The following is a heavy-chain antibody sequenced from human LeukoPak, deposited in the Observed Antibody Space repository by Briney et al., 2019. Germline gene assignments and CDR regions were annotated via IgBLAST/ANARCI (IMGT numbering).Heavy chain of an antibody. CDR2: INPNSGNT. J-gene: IGHJ4*02. CDR1: GYTFTSYD. Sequence: ASVKVSCKASGYTFTSYDINWVRQATGQGLEWMGWINPNSGNTGYAQKFQGRVTMTRNTSISTAYMELSSLRSEDTAVYCCARAVSDCSSTSCYVVVGAGHFDYWGQGTLVTVSS. V-gene: IGHV1-8*01. D-gene: IGHD2-2*01. CDR3: ARAVSDCSSTSCYVVVGAGHFDY.